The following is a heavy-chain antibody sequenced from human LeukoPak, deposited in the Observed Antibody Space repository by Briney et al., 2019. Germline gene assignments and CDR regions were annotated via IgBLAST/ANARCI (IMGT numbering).Heavy chain of an antibody. CDR1: GGTFSSYA. Sequence: GASVKVSCKASGGTFSSYAISWVRQAPGQGLEWMGGVIPIFGTVSYAQKFQGRVTITADESTSTAYMELSSLRSDDTAVYYCARDLGYCSSTSCYSLDYWGQGTLVTVSS. CDR2: VIPIFGTV. V-gene: IGHV1-69*01. CDR3: ARDLGYCSSTSCYSLDY. D-gene: IGHD2-2*02. J-gene: IGHJ4*02.